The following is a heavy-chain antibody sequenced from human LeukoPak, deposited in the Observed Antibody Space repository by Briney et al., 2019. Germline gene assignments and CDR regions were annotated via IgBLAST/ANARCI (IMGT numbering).Heavy chain of an antibody. J-gene: IGHJ4*02. V-gene: IGHV4-61*01. CDR2: VFYTGTT. D-gene: IGHD3-9*01. Sequence: SETLSLTCTVSGGSISSGSYYWSWIRQPPGKGLEWIGYVFYTGTTHYNPSLKSRVTISVDTSKNQFSLKLSSVTAADTAVYYCARVIRNYDILTGYYNLAGFDYWGQGTLVTVSS. CDR3: ARVIRNYDILTGYYNLAGFDY. CDR1: GGSISSGSYY.